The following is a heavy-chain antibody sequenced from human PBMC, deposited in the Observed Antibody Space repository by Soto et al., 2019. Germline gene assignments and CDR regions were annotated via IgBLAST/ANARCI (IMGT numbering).Heavy chain of an antibody. CDR2: IYYSGST. CDR1: GGSISSYY. CDR3: ARVGTYYYDSSGYYVNWFDP. J-gene: IGHJ5*02. D-gene: IGHD3-22*01. Sequence: TSETLSLTCTVSGGSISSYYWSWIRQPPGKGLEWIGYIYYSGSTNYNPSLKSRVTISVDTSKNQFSLKLSSVTAADTAVYYCARVGTYYYDSSGYYVNWFDPWGQGTLVTVSS. V-gene: IGHV4-59*01.